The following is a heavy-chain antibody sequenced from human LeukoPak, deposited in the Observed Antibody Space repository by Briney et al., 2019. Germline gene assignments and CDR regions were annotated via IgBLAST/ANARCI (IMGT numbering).Heavy chain of an antibody. CDR2: IWYDGSNK. Sequence: PGGSLRLSCAASGFTFSSYGIHWVRQAPGKGLEWVAVIWYDGSNKYYADSVKGRFTISRDNSKNTLYLQMNSLRAEDTAVYYCARSHYDSSGFGYWGQGTLVTVSS. V-gene: IGHV3-33*01. CDR1: GFTFSSYG. CDR3: ARSHYDSSGFGY. J-gene: IGHJ4*02. D-gene: IGHD3-22*01.